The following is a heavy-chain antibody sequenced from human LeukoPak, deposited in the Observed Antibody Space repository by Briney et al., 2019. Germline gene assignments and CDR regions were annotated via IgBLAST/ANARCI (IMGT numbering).Heavy chain of an antibody. CDR3: AKDPSGTYGDYHDY. CDR2: IFTNGNT. CDR1: GFSVSTNY. J-gene: IGHJ4*02. Sequence: GGSLRLSCAASGFSVSTNYMSWVRQAPGKGLEWVSVIFTNGNTKYADSVKGRFTISRDNSKNMLYLQMNSLRAEDTAVYYCAKDPSGTYGDYHDYWGQGTLVTVSS. V-gene: IGHV3-66*01. D-gene: IGHD4-17*01.